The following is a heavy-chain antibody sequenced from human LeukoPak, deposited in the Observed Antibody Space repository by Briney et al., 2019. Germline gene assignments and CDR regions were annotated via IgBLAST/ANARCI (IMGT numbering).Heavy chain of an antibody. J-gene: IGHJ4*02. V-gene: IGHV3-33*01. CDR1: GFTFSSYG. CDR3: ARVLVDTAMEHFDY. Sequence: GGFLRLSCAASGFTFSSYGMHWVRQALGKGLEWLAVIWYDGSNIYYADSVKGRFAISRDNSKNTLYLLLNSLRAEDTAVYYCARVLVDTAMEHFDYWGQGTLVTVSS. D-gene: IGHD5-18*01. CDR2: IWYDGSNI.